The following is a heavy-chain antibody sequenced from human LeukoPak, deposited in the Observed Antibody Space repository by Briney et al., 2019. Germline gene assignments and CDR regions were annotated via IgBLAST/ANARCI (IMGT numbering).Heavy chain of an antibody. CDR3: ARGGSTLHSAGAHDIEFYYYYYMDV. CDR2: IFISGGT. J-gene: IGHJ6*03. CDR1: GDSITSGSYY. D-gene: IGHD3-9*01. V-gene: IGHV4-61*02. Sequence: PSETLSLTCTVSGDSITSGSYYWSWIRQPAGKGLEWIGRIFISGGTNYNPSLRSRVTMSLDTSKNQFSLKLYSVTAADTAVYYCARGGSTLHSAGAHDIEFYYYYYMDVWGRGTTVTISS.